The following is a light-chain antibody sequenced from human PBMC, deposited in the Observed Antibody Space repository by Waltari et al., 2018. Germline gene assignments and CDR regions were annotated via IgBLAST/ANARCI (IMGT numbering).Light chain of an antibody. V-gene: IGKV4-1*01. Sequence: DIVMTQSPDSLAVSLGEGATINCESSQTVLKNSNNKNYLAWDQQKPGQPPKHLIYWASTRHSGVPDRFSGSGSGTEFTLTISSLQAEDVAFYYCQQYYTTPWTFGQGTKVEIK. CDR3: QQYYTTPWT. J-gene: IGKJ1*01. CDR2: WAS. CDR1: QTVLKNSNNKNY.